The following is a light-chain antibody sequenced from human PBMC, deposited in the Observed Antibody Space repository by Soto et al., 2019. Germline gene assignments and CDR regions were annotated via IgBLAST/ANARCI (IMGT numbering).Light chain of an antibody. CDR2: EVS. V-gene: IGLV2-14*01. J-gene: IGLJ1*01. CDR1: SSDVGRYNC. CDR3: SSYTSTPTLYV. Sequence: QSVLTQPASVSASPGQSITISCTGTSSDVGRYNCVSWYQQHPGKAPKLMMHEVSYRPSGVSSRFSGSKSGNTASLTISWLQAEDEADYYCSSYTSTPTLYVVGTGTKVTVL.